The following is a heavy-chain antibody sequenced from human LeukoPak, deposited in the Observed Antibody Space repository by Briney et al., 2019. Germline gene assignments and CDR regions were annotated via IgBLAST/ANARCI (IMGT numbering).Heavy chain of an antibody. V-gene: IGHV3-23*01. D-gene: IGHD3-3*01. CDR2: IRGGGGST. CDR1: GFTFNNYA. Sequence: GGSLRLSCAGAGFTFNNYAMSWVRHAPGKGLEWVPSIRGGGGSTEYADSVKGRFTISRDISKNMLYLQMNSLRAEDTALYYCAKMSGNYSRWASTFDFWGQGTLVTVSS. CDR3: AKMSGNYSRWASTFDF. J-gene: IGHJ4*02.